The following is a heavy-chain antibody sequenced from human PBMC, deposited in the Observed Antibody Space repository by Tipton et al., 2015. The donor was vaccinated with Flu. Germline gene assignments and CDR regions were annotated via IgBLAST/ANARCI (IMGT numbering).Heavy chain of an antibody. D-gene: IGHD2-2*02. J-gene: IGHJ3*01. Sequence: TLSLTCAVSGSSISSGYYWGWIRQPPGKGPQWIASMFHSGNTYYNPSLRSRVTISVDTSKNQLSLKLTSVTAADTAVYYCARDYCSVTNCYIPDTFDFWGQGALVTVSS. V-gene: IGHV4-38-2*02. CDR1: GSSISSGYY. CDR3: ARDYCSVTNCYIPDTFDF. CDR2: MFHSGNT.